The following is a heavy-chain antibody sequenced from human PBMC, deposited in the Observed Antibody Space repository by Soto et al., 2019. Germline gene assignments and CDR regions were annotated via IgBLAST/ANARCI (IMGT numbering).Heavy chain of an antibody. J-gene: IGHJ4*02. V-gene: IGHV3-23*01. CDR3: AKVGPNDYLWGSYRHFDY. CDR2: IRVSGGST. Sequence: EVQLLASGGGLAQPGGSLRLSCAASGFIFSSYAMRWVRQAPGKGLEWVSSIRVSGGSTYYADSVKGRFTISRDNSKDTLFWRMNSLRAEDTAVYYCAKVGPNDYLWGSYRHFDYWGQGTPVTVSS. CDR1: GFIFSSYA. D-gene: IGHD3-16*02.